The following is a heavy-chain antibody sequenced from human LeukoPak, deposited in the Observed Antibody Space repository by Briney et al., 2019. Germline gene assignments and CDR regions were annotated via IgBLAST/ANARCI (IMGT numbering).Heavy chain of an antibody. V-gene: IGHV3-48*01. CDR2: ISTSGSTI. J-gene: IGHJ2*01. Sequence: PGGSLRLSCAASGFILSSYSMNWVRQAPGKGLEWVSYISTSGSTIYYADSVKGRFTISRDNAKNSLYLQMNSLRAEDTAVYYCARDLSLDLWGRGTLVTVSS. CDR1: GFILSSYS. CDR3: ARDLSLDL.